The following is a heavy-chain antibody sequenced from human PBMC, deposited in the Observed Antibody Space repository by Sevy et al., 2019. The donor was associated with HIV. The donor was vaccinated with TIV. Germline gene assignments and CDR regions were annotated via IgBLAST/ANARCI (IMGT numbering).Heavy chain of an antibody. CDR3: LIDHNWNYAGDWFDP. J-gene: IGHJ5*02. V-gene: IGHV4-38-2*02. D-gene: IGHD1-7*01. Sequence: SETLSLTCTVSVYSISSGYNWGWIRQPPGKGLEWIASIYHSGSTYYNPSLKSRVTISVDTSKNQFSLRLNSVTASDTAVYYCLIDHNWNYAGDWFDPFGQGTLVTVSS. CDR1: VYSISSGYN. CDR2: IYHSGST.